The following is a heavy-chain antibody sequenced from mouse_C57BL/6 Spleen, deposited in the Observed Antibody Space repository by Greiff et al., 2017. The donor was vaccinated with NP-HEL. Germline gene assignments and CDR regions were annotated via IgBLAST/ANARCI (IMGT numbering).Heavy chain of an antibody. V-gene: IGHV1-81*01. CDR3: ARLDGYYVAY. Sequence: QVQLQQSGAELARPGASVKLSCKASGCTFTSYGISWVKQRTGQGLEWIGEIYPRSGNTYYNEKFKGKATLTADKSSSTAYMELRSLTSEDSAVYFCARLDGYYVAYWGQGTLVTVSA. CDR2: IYPRSGNT. D-gene: IGHD2-3*01. CDR1: GCTFTSYG. J-gene: IGHJ3*01.